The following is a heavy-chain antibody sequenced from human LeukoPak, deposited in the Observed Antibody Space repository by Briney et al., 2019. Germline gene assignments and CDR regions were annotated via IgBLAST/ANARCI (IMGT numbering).Heavy chain of an antibody. D-gene: IGHD3-22*01. J-gene: IGHJ4*02. V-gene: IGHV3-23*01. CDR2: ISGSGGST. Sequence: GGSLRLSCAASGFTFSSYGMSWVRQAPGKGLEWVSAISGSGGSTYYADSVKGRFTISRDNSKNTLYLQMNSLRAGDTAVYYCAKDLSYYDSSGHQYWGQGTLVTVSS. CDR1: GFTFSSYG. CDR3: AKDLSYYDSSGHQY.